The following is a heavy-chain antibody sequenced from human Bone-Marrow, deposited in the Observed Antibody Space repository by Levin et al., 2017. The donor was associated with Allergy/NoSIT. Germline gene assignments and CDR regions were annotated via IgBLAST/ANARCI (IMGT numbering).Heavy chain of an antibody. CDR3: AKSGYSYGFDY. V-gene: IGHV3-30*18. D-gene: IGHD5-18*01. CDR2: ISYDGSNK. J-gene: IGHJ4*02. Sequence: QSGGSLRLSCAASGFTFSSYGMHWVRQAPGKGLEWVAVISYDGSNKYYADSVKGRFTISRDNSKNTLYLQMNSLRAEDTAVYYCAKSGYSYGFDYWGQGTLVTVSS. CDR1: GFTFSSYG.